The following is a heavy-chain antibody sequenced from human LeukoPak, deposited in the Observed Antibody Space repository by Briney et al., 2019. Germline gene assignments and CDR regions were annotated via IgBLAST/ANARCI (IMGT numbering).Heavy chain of an antibody. D-gene: IGHD3-3*01. Sequence: PGGSLRLSCAASGFTCSSYWMSWVRQAPGKGLEGVANIKQDGSEKYYVDSVKGRFTISRDNAKNSLYLQMNSLRAEDTAVYYCARVTYYDFWSGYSDYWGQGTLVTVSS. V-gene: IGHV3-7*01. CDR3: ARVTYYDFWSGYSDY. CDR1: GFTCSSYW. CDR2: IKQDGSEK. J-gene: IGHJ4*02.